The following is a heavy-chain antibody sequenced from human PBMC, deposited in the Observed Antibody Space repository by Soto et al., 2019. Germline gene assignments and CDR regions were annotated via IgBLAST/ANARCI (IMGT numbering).Heavy chain of an antibody. V-gene: IGHV3-30-3*01. Sequence: QVQLVESGGGVVQPGRSLRLSCAASGFTFSSYAMHWVRQAPGKGLEWVAVISYDGSNKYYADSVKGRFTISRDNSKNTLYLQMNSLRAEDTAVYYCVGGGRPIVGASEVGYWGQGTLVTVSS. CDR2: ISYDGSNK. J-gene: IGHJ4*02. D-gene: IGHD1-26*01. CDR1: GFTFSSYA. CDR3: VGGGRPIVGASEVGY.